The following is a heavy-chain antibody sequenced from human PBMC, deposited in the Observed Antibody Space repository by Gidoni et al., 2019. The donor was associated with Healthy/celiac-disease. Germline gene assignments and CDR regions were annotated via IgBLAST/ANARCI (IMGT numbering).Heavy chain of an antibody. CDR1: GFTFGDYA. CDR3: TRDDYYDSSGYYYRGTDAFDI. V-gene: IGHV3-49*04. D-gene: IGHD3-22*01. Sequence: EVQLVESGGGLVQPGRSLRLPCTASGFTFGDYAMSWVRQAPGKGLEWVGFIRSKAYGGTTEYAASVKGRFTISRDDSKSIAYLQMNSLKTEDTAVYYCTRDDYYDSSGYYYRGTDAFDIWGQGTMVTVSS. CDR2: IRSKAYGGTT. J-gene: IGHJ3*02.